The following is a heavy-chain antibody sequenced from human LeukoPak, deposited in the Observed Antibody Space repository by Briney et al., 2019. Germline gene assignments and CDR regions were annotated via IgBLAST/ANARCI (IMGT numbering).Heavy chain of an antibody. CDR3: ARDPYYYDSSGYYYHHVAFDI. CDR2: IYFSGST. CDR1: RGSISSYY. J-gene: IGHJ3*02. Sequence: SETLSLTCTVSRGSISSYYWSWIRQPPGKGLEWIGYIYFSGSTSYNPSLKSRVTISVDTSTNQFSLKLSSVTAADTAVYYCARDPYYYDSSGYYYHHVAFDIWGQGTMVTVSS. V-gene: IGHV4-59*01. D-gene: IGHD3-22*01.